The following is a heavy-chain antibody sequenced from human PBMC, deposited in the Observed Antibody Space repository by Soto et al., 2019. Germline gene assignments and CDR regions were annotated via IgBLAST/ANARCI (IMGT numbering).Heavy chain of an antibody. V-gene: IGHV4-30-2*01. Sequence: QLQLQESGSGLVKPSQTLSLTCAVSGGSISSGGYSWSWIRQPPGKGLEWIGYMYNSGSTYYHPSLKSRVTISIDRSKNQFSLKLSSVTAAVPAVYYCARVPDYWGQGILVTVSS. D-gene: IGHD2-2*01. J-gene: IGHJ4*02. CDR1: GGSISSGGYS. CDR2: MYNSGST. CDR3: ARVPDY.